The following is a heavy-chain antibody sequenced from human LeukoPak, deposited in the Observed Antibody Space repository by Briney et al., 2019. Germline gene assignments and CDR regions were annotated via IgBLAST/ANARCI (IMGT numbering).Heavy chain of an antibody. CDR2: INPNSGGT. J-gene: IGHJ4*02. D-gene: IGHD6-13*01. CDR3: ARTGIAAAATGGEFDY. Sequence: ASVKVSCKASGYTFTGYYMHWVRQAPGQGLEWMGWINPNSGGTNYAQKFRGWVTMTRDTSISTAYMELSRLRSDGTAVYYCARTGIAAAATGGEFDYWGQGTLVTVSS. V-gene: IGHV1-2*04. CDR1: GYTFTGYY.